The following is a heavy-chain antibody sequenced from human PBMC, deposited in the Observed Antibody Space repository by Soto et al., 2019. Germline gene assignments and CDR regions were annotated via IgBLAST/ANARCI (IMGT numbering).Heavy chain of an antibody. D-gene: IGHD6-13*01. V-gene: IGHV6-1*01. J-gene: IGHJ6*02. CDR2: TYYRSKWYN. CDR1: GDSVSSNSAA. Sequence: SQTLSLTCAISGDSVSSNSAAWNWIRQSPSRGLEWLGRTYYRSKWYNDDAVSVKSRITINPDTSKNQFSLQLNSVTPEDTAVYYCARDLAAAGTPYYYYGMDVWGQGTTVT. CDR3: ARDLAAAGTPYYYYGMDV.